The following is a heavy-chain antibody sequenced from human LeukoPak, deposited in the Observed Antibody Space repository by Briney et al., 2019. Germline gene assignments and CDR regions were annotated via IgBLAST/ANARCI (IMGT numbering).Heavy chain of an antibody. CDR3: ARSIAAAGYFDY. D-gene: IGHD6-13*01. J-gene: IGHJ4*02. CDR1: GFTLSSYA. V-gene: IGHV3-30*01. Sequence: GGSLRLSCAASGFTLSSYAMHWVRQAPGKGLEWVAVISYDGSNKYYADSVKGRFTISRDNSKNTLYLQMNSLRAEDTAVYYCARSIAAAGYFDYWGQGTLVTVSS. CDR2: ISYDGSNK.